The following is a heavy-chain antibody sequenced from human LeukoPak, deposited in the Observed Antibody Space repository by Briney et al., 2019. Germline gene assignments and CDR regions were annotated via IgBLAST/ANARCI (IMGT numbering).Heavy chain of an antibody. V-gene: IGHV4-39*07. CDR2: IYYGGST. Sequence: SETLSLTCTVSGGSINSSSYYWGWIRQPPGKGLEWIGSIYYGGSTYYNPSLKSRVTISVDMSKNQFSLKLSSVTAADTAVYYCASLPTVYSRGYLALWGQGTLVTVSS. CDR3: ASLPTVYSRGYLAL. J-gene: IGHJ4*02. D-gene: IGHD3-22*01. CDR1: GGSINSSSYY.